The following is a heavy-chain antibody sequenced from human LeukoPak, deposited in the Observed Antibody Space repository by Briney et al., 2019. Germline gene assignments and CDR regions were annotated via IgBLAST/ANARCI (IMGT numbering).Heavy chain of an antibody. CDR3: ASRSGRNYYGMDV. D-gene: IGHD3-10*01. J-gene: IGHJ6*02. Sequence: SETLSLTCTVSGGSISSYYWNWIRQPPGKALEWLGYAYYSGSTNYNPSLKTRLTISEDTSKAQFSLTLSSVTAADTAIYYCASRSGRNYYGMDVWGQGTTVIVSS. CDR2: AYYSGST. CDR1: GGSISSYY. V-gene: IGHV4-59*01.